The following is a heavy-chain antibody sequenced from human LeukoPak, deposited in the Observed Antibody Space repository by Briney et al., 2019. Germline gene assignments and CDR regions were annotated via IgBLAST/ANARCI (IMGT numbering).Heavy chain of an antibody. Sequence: GGSLRLSCAASGFTFSESWMTWVRQVPGQGLEWVAHINHDGGGIQYVDSVKGRFTISRDNAKGSVYLQMNSLRAEDTAIYHCATYINWVAGDVWGQGTTVIVSS. J-gene: IGHJ6*02. V-gene: IGHV3-7*01. CDR2: INHDGGGI. CDR1: GFTFSESW. D-gene: IGHD1-1*01. CDR3: ATYINWVAGDV.